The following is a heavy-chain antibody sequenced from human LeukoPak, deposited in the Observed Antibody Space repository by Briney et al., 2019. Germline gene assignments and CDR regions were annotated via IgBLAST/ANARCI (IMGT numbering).Heavy chain of an antibody. V-gene: IGHV3-13*01. J-gene: IGHJ3*02. D-gene: IGHD7-27*01. CDR3: ARGLRHGDDAFDI. CDR1: GFTFSSSD. CDR2: IGTIGDT. Sequence: GGSLRLSCAASGFTFSSSDMHWVRQPTGKGLEWVSAIGTIGDTYYPGSVKGRFTISRDNAKNSLYLQMNSLRAEDTALYYCARGLRHGDDAFDIWGQGTMVTVSS.